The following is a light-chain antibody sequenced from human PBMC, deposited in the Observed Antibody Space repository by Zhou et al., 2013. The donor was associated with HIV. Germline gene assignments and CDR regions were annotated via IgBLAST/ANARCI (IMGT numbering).Light chain of an antibody. CDR2: GVS. Sequence: DIQMTQSPSSLSASIGDTVNITCRPSQTISSYLNWYQVKPGKAPNLLISGVSTLESGVPIRFSGSGSGTDFTLTISSLQPEDFATYYCQQSYSTPYSFGQGTKLEIK. J-gene: IGKJ2*03. CDR3: QQSYSTPYS. V-gene: IGKV1-39*01. CDR1: QTISSY.